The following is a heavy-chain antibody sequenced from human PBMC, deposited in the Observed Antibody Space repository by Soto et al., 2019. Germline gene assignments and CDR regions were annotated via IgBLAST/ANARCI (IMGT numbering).Heavy chain of an antibody. CDR2: IYDSGTA. CDR3: YGSGGN. Sequence: SETLSLTCTVPGGSVNIGTYYWSWIRQPPGKGLEWIGHIYDSGTANYNPSLKSRVTISVDTSKNQFSLNLSSVTAADTAMYYCYGSGGNWGRGTLVTVSS. J-gene: IGHJ4*02. D-gene: IGHD1-26*01. V-gene: IGHV4-61*01. CDR1: GGSVNIGTYY.